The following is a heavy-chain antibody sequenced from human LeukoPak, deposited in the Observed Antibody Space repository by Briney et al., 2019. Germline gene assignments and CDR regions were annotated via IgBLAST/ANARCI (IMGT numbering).Heavy chain of an antibody. CDR1: GGSISSYY. CDR3: ARHRGRKGAYCGGDCYPDDAFDI. J-gene: IGHJ3*02. V-gene: IGHV4-59*08. Sequence: PSETLSLTCTVSGGSISSYYWSWIRQPPGKGLEWIGYIYYSGSTNYNPSLKSRVTISVDTSKNQFSLKLSSVTAADTAVYYCARHRGRKGAYCGGDCYPDDAFDIWGQGTMVTVSS. CDR2: IYYSGST. D-gene: IGHD2-21*02.